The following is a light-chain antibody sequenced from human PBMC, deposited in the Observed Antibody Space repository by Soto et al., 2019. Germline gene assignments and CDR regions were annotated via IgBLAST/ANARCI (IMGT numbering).Light chain of an antibody. V-gene: IGKV3-15*01. CDR3: QQYGSSLGVT. Sequence: EIVMTQSPVTLSVSPGERATLSCGACQSVRSHPARYQQKPGQAPKLLTYRAYTRAPGNPARFSGSGSGTEFTHNINSLQSEDFAVYYCQQYGSSLGVTFGGGTKVDLK. CDR1: QSVRSH. J-gene: IGKJ4*01. CDR2: RAY.